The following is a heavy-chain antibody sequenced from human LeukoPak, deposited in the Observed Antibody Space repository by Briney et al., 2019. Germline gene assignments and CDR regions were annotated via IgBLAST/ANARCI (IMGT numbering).Heavy chain of an antibody. V-gene: IGHV4-59*01. D-gene: IGHD3-10*01. CDR1: VGSISSYY. Sequence: AETLSLTCTVSVGSISSYYWSWIRQPPGKGLEWIGYIYYSGSTNYNPSLQRRDTISVDTSKNQSSLKLSSVTAVDTAEHYCARLAWFGELLGNWCDPWGQGTLLTVSS. CDR3: ARLAWFGELLGNWCDP. J-gene: IGHJ5*02. CDR2: IYYSGST.